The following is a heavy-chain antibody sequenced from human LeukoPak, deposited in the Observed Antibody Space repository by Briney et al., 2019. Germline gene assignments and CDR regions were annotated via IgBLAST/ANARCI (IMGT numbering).Heavy chain of an antibody. J-gene: IGHJ6*02. D-gene: IGHD1-1*01. V-gene: IGHV5-51*01. CDR1: GYTFTNYW. Sequence: GESLKISCKGSGYTFTNYWIVWVRQMPGKGLEWMGSFYPGDSDTRYSPSFQGQGTISADKSISTAYLQWSSLKASDTAMYYCARGTTGTSDGMDVWGQGTTVTVSS. CDR2: FYPGDSDT. CDR3: ARGTTGTSDGMDV.